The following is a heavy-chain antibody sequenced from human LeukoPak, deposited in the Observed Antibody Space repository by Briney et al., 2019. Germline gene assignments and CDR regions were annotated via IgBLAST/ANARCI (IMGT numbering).Heavy chain of an antibody. CDR3: ARGAGPAKRDY. Sequence: SETLSLTCAVYGGSFSGYYWSWIRQPPGKGLEWIGEINHSGSTNYNPSLKSRVTISVDTSKNQFSLKLSSVTAADTAVYYCARGAGPAKRDYWGQGTLVTVSS. J-gene: IGHJ4*02. CDR1: GGSFSGYY. CDR2: INHSGST. D-gene: IGHD4/OR15-4a*01. V-gene: IGHV4-34*01.